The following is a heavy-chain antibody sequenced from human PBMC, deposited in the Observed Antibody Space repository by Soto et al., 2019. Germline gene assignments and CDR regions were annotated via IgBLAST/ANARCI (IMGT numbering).Heavy chain of an antibody. CDR2: IRSKAYGGTT. CDR3: TKRQAYSSGWYVLAY. V-gene: IGHV3-49*04. CDR1: GFTFGDYA. Sequence: PGGSLRLSCTASGFTFGDYAMSWVRQAPGKGPAWVGFIRSKAYGGTTEYAASVKGRFTISRDDSKSIAYLQMNSLKTEDTAVYYCTKRQAYSSGWYVLAYWGQGTLVTVSS. D-gene: IGHD6-19*01. J-gene: IGHJ4*02.